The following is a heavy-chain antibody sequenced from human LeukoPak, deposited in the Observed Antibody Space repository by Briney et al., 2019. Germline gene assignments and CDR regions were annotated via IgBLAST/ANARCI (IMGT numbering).Heavy chain of an antibody. CDR1: GGSFSGYY. V-gene: IGHV4-34*01. CDR2: INHSGST. Sequence: KTSETLSLTCAVYGGSFSGYYWSWIRQPPGKGLEWIGEINHSGSTNYNPSLKSRVTISVDTSKNQFSLKLSSVTAADTAVYYCARTTGLTMIDYWGQGTLVTVSS. CDR3: ARTTGLTMIDY. D-gene: IGHD3-22*01. J-gene: IGHJ4*02.